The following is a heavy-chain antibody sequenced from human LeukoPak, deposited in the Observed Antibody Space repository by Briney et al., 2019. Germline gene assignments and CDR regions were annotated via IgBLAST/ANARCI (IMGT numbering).Heavy chain of an antibody. V-gene: IGHV4-59*01. CDR1: GGSISSYY. CDR3: ARASRNYDSSGLWYFDY. CDR2: IYYSGST. Sequence: SETLSLTCTVSGGSISSYYWSWIRQPPGKGLEWIGYIYYSGSTNYNPSLKSRVTILVDTSKNQFSLKLSSVTAADTAVYYCARASRNYDSSGLWYFDYWGQGTLVTVSS. D-gene: IGHD3-22*01. J-gene: IGHJ4*02.